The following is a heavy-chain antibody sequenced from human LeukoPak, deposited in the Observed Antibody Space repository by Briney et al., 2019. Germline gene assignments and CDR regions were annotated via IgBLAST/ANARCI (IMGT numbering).Heavy chain of an antibody. CDR3: AKDGYCSSTSCYPNHFDS. V-gene: IGHV3-30*18. D-gene: IGHD2-2*03. CDR1: GVTLSPYA. Sequence: GGSLRLSCAGYGVTLSPYAMHWVRQAPGKGLEWVALISNDGSNKYYADSVKGRFTISKDNSKNTLDLQMNSLRAEDTAVYYCAKDGYCSSTSCYPNHFDSWGQGTLVIVSS. J-gene: IGHJ4*02. CDR2: ISNDGSNK.